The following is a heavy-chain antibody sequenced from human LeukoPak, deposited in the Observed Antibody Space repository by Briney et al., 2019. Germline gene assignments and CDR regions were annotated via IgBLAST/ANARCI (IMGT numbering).Heavy chain of an antibody. V-gene: IGHV3-74*01. J-gene: IGHJ4*02. D-gene: IGHD3-16*01. Sequence: PGGSLRLSCAASGFTFSSYWMHWVRQAPGKGLVWVSRINTDGSSTSYADSVKGRFTISRDNAKNTLYLQMNSLRAEDTAVYYCARDQVLAGTSYYFDYWGQGTLVTVSS. CDR3: ARDQVLAGTSYYFDY. CDR2: INTDGSST. CDR1: GFTFSSYW.